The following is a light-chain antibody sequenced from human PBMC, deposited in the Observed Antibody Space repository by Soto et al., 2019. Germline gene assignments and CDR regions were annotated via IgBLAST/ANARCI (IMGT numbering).Light chain of an antibody. CDR3: QQYYSTPPYT. CDR2: WAS. J-gene: IGKJ2*01. CDR1: QSVLYSSNNKNY. Sequence: DIVMTQSPDSLAVSLGERATINCKSSQSVLYSSNNKNYLAWYQQKPGQPPKLLIYWASTREYGVPDRFSGSGSGTDFTLTISSLQAEYVAVYYCQQYYSTPPYTFGQGTKLEIK. V-gene: IGKV4-1*01.